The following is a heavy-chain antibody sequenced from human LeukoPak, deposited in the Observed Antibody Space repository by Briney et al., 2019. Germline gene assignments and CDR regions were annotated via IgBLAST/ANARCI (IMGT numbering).Heavy chain of an antibody. V-gene: IGHV1-8*03. D-gene: IGHD3-10*01. Sequence: ASVKVSCKASGYTFTSYDINWVRQATGQGLEWMGWMNPNSGNTGYAQKFQGRVTITRNTSISTAYMKLSSLRSEDTAVYYCARALLWFGELLLFDYWGQGTLVTVSS. CDR1: GYTFTSYD. CDR3: ARALLWFGELLLFDY. CDR2: MNPNSGNT. J-gene: IGHJ4*02.